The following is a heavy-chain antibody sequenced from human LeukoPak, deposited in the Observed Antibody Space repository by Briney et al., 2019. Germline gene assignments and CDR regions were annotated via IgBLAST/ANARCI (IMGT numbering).Heavy chain of an antibody. Sequence: ASVKVSCKASGFTFTSSAVQWVRQARGQRLEWIGWIVVGSGNTNYAQKFQERVTITRDMSTSTAYMELSSLRSEDTAVYYCAAGIGYSYDFDYWGQGTLVTVSS. D-gene: IGHD5-18*01. V-gene: IGHV1-58*01. CDR3: AAGIGYSYDFDY. J-gene: IGHJ4*02. CDR1: GFTFTSSA. CDR2: IVVGSGNT.